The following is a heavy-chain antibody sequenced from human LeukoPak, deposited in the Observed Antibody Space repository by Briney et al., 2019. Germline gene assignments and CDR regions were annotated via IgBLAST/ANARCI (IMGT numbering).Heavy chain of an antibody. CDR2: IYHSGST. V-gene: IGHV4-30-2*01. J-gene: IGHJ4*02. Sequence: PSETLSLTCTVSGGSISSGGYYWSWIRQPPGKGLEWIGYIYHSGSTYYNPSLKSRVTISVDRSKNQFSLKLSSVTAADTAVYYCARDPRESIAARWDYWGQGTLVTVSS. D-gene: IGHD6-6*01. CDR1: GGSISSGGYY. CDR3: ARDPRESIAARWDY.